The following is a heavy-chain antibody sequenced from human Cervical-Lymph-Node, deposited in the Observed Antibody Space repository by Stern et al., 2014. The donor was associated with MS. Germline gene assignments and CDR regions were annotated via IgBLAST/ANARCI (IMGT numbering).Heavy chain of an antibody. CDR2: ISSSSSDT. CDR3: ARKAGGYQLLRHYGLDA. J-gene: IGHJ6*02. Sequence: EVQLVESGGGLVKPGGSLRLSCAASGFNFNFFGMNWVRQAPGKGLEWVSSISSSSSDTYYADSVKGRFTISRDNAKNSRYWHLDSLRAEDTAVYYCARKAGGYQLLRHYGLDAWGQGTTVTVSS. D-gene: IGHD2-2*01. CDR1: GFNFNFFG. V-gene: IGHV3-21*06.